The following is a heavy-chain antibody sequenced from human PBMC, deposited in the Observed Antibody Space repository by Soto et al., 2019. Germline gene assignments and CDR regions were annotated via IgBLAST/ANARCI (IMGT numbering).Heavy chain of an antibody. V-gene: IGHV3-30*18. Sequence: LRLSFAASGFTFSIYGMHWVRQSPGKGLEWVAVISYDGSNKYYADSVKGRLTISRDNSKNTLYLQMNSLRAEDTAVYYCAKPDETAYDFWSGYYPDAYYYYVMDVWGQGTTVTVSS. CDR2: ISYDGSNK. D-gene: IGHD3-3*01. J-gene: IGHJ6*02. CDR1: GFTFSIYG. CDR3: AKPDETAYDFWSGYYPDAYYYYVMDV.